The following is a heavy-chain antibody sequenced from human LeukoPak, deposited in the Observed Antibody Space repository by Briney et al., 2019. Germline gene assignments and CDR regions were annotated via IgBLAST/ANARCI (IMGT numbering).Heavy chain of an antibody. CDR2: INPKSGNT. CDR1: GYTFTNYD. D-gene: IGHD6-13*01. CDR3: AREAGWQQLVRGAFDI. V-gene: IGHV1-8*03. J-gene: IGHJ3*02. Sequence: GASVKVSCKASGYTFTNYDINWVRQATGQGLEGMGWINPKSGNTGYIEKFQGRVTNTRNTSISTVYMELSSLTSEDTAVYYCAREAGWQQLVRGAFDIWGQGTMVTVSS.